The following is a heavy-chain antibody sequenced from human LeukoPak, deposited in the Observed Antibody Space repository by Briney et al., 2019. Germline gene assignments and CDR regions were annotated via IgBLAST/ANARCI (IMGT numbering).Heavy chain of an antibody. CDR1: GFTFSSSS. CDR2: LTGSGGST. Sequence: GGSLRLSCAASGFTFSSSSMSWVRQAPGKGLEWVSALTGSGGSTYYADSVKGRFTISKDNSKNTVYLQMNSLRAEDTAVYYCANLEITMVRGPWGQGTLVTVSS. J-gene: IGHJ5*02. D-gene: IGHD3-10*01. V-gene: IGHV3-23*01. CDR3: ANLEITMVRGP.